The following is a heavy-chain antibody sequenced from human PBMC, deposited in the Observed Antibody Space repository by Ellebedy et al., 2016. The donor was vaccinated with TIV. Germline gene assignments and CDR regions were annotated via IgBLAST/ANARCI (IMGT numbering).Heavy chain of an antibody. V-gene: IGHV3-7*03. D-gene: IGHD6-6*01. J-gene: IGHJ4*02. Sequence: GESLKISCAASGFTFRNYWMSWVRQAPGKGLEWVANINQDGSEKYYVDSVKGRFTISRDNAKNSLYLQMNSLRAEDTAVYYCARGVSSFDYWGQGTLVTVSS. CDR1: GFTFRNYW. CDR3: ARGVSSFDY. CDR2: INQDGSEK.